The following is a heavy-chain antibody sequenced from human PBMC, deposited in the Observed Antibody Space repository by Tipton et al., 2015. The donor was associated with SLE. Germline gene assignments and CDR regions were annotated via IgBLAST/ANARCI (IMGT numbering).Heavy chain of an antibody. V-gene: IGHV4-59*01. CDR1: GGSISSYY. D-gene: IGHD6-13*01. Sequence: TLSLTCTVSGGSISSYYWSWIRQPPGKGLEWIGYIYYSGSTNYNPSLKSRVTISVDTSKNQFSLKLGSVTAADTAVYHCARDRSQQPDAFDIWGQGTMVTVSS. CDR2: IYYSGST. J-gene: IGHJ3*02. CDR3: ARDRSQQPDAFDI.